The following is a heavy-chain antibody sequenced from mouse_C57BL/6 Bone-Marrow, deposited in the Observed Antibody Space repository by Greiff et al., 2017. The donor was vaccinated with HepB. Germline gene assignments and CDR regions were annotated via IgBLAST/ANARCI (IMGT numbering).Heavy chain of an antibody. V-gene: IGHV14-2*01. D-gene: IGHD3-1*01. CDR2: IDPEDGET. CDR1: GFNIKDYY. CDR3: AGSGTCPDPEFAY. Sequence: EVQLQQSGAELVKPGASVKLSCTASGFNIKDYYMHWVKQRTEQGLEWIGRIDPEDGETKYASKFQGKATITADTSSNTAYLQLSSLTSEDTAVYYCAGSGTCPDPEFAYGGQGTLVTVSA. J-gene: IGHJ3*01.